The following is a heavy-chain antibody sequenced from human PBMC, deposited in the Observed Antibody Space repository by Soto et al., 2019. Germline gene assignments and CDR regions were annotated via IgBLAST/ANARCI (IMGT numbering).Heavy chain of an antibody. CDR3: AKAVHDFWSGYFDAFDF. V-gene: IGHV3-9*01. CDR2: ISRKSSSI. Sequence: EVQLVESGGGLVQPGRSLRLSCEVSGFTFDDYTMHWVRQLPGKGLEWVSGISRKSSSIGYADSVKGRFTISRDNAKNSLHLQMDSLRAEDTALYYCAKAVHDFWSGYFDAFDFWGQGILVIVSS. J-gene: IGHJ4*02. D-gene: IGHD3-3*01. CDR1: GFTFDDYT.